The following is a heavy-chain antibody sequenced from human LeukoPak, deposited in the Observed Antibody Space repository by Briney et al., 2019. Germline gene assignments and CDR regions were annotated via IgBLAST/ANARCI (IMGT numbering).Heavy chain of an antibody. Sequence: GGSLRLSCVASGFTFSSYAMSWVRQAPGKGLEWVSAISGSGGSTYYADSVKGRFTISRDNSKNTLYLQMNSLRAEDTAVYYCAKGQRYGKKTGFDYWGQGTLVTVSS. V-gene: IGHV3-23*01. CDR3: AKGQRYGKKTGFDY. D-gene: IGHD6-13*01. J-gene: IGHJ4*02. CDR2: ISGSGGST. CDR1: GFTFSSYA.